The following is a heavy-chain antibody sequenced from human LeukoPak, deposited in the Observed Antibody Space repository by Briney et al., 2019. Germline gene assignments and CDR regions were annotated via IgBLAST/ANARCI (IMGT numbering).Heavy chain of an antibody. V-gene: IGHV4-34*01. J-gene: IGHJ4*02. CDR3: ARGGFWNDSSGYFDY. CDR2: INHSGST. D-gene: IGHD3-22*01. Sequence: SETLSLTCAVYGGSFSGYYWNWIRQPPGKGLEWIGEINHSGSTNYNPSLKSRVTISVDTSKNQFSLKLSSVTAADTAVYYCARGGFWNDSSGYFDYWGQGTLVTVSS. CDR1: GGSFSGYY.